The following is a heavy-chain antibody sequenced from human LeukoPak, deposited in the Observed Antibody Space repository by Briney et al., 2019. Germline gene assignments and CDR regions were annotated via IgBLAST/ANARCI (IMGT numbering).Heavy chain of an antibody. D-gene: IGHD3-10*01. V-gene: IGHV5-51*01. CDR1: GYSFTSYW. CDR2: IYPGDSDT. CDR3: ARHHGSGSYRRYYGMDV. J-gene: IGHJ6*02. Sequence: GESLKISCKGSGYSFTSYWIGWVRQMPGKGLEWMGIIYPGDSDTRYSPSFQGQVTISADKSISTAYLQWSSLQASDTAMYYCARHHGSGSYRRYYGMDVWGQGTTVTVSS.